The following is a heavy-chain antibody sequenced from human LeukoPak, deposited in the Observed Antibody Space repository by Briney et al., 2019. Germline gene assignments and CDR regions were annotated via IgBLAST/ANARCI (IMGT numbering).Heavy chain of an antibody. Sequence: GGSLRLSCAASGFTFSTYWMHWVRQTPGKGLLWVSRINSDGSETTYADSVKGRFTISRDNSKNTLYLQMNSLSAEDTAIYYCAKVQYVYFGSGSYDMDVWGQGTPVTVSS. V-gene: IGHV3-74*01. D-gene: IGHD3-10*01. CDR2: INSDGSET. J-gene: IGHJ6*02. CDR3: AKVQYVYFGSGSYDMDV. CDR1: GFTFSTYW.